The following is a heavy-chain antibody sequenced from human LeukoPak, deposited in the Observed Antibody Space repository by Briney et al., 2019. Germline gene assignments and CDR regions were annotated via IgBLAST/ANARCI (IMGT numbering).Heavy chain of an antibody. V-gene: IGHV4-59*01. CDR2: IYYSGST. Sequence: SETLSLTCPVSGGSISSYYWSWIRQPPGKGLEWIGYIYYSGSTSYNPSLTSRVTISVETSNNQLSLTVSSVTAADTAVYYCARQGIRYCDWLFFDYWGQGTLVTVSS. CDR1: GGSISSYY. J-gene: IGHJ4*02. CDR3: ARQGIRYCDWLFFDY. D-gene: IGHD3-9*01.